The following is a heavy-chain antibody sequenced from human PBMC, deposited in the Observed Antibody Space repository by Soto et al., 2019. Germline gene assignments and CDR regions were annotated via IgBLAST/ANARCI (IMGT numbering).Heavy chain of an antibody. V-gene: IGHV4-31*03. D-gene: IGHD3-10*01. Sequence: TSETLSLTCTVSGGSISSGGFYWSWIRQHPGKGLEWIGYIYYSGSTYYNPSLKSRVTISVDTSKNQFSLKLSSVTAADTAVYYCARRPYGSGSYYNWFDPWGQGTLVTVSS. CDR3: ARRPYGSGSYYNWFDP. CDR1: GGSISSGGFY. CDR2: IYYSGST. J-gene: IGHJ5*02.